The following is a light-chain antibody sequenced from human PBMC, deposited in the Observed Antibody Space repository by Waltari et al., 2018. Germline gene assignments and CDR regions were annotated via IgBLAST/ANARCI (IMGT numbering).Light chain of an antibody. Sequence: DIQMTQSPSSVSASVGDRVTITCRASQAISSWLAWYQQKPGKAPKLLIYAASSLQSGVPSRFSGSGFGTDFTLTISSLQPEDFATYYCLQDYDYPRTFGQGTKVEIK. CDR1: QAISSW. CDR2: AAS. V-gene: IGKV1-12*01. CDR3: LQDYDYPRT. J-gene: IGKJ1*01.